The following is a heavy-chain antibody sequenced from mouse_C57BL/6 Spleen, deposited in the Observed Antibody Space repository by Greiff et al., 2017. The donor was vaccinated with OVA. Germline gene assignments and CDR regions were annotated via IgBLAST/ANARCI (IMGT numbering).Heavy chain of an antibody. Sequence: QVQLQQPGAELVRPGSSVKLSCKASGYTFTSYWMDWVKQRPGQGLEWIGNIYPSDSETHYNQKFKEKATLTVDKSSSTAYMQLSILTSEDAAVYYCARLGRNYFDYWGQGTTLTVSS. CDR2: IYPSDSET. J-gene: IGHJ2*01. D-gene: IGHD4-1*01. V-gene: IGHV1-61*01. CDR3: ARLGRNYFDY. CDR1: GYTFTSYW.